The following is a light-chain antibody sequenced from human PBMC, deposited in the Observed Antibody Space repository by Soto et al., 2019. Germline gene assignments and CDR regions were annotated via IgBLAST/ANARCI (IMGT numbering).Light chain of an antibody. CDR3: SSYAGSNLWV. CDR1: SSDVGNYKY. V-gene: IGLV2-8*01. Sequence: QSALTQSPSASGSPGQSVTISCTGTSSDVGNYKYVSWYQPHPGKAPKLMIYEVSKRPSGVADRFSGSKSGNTASLTVSGLQVEDEADYYCSSYAGSNLWVFGGGTKLTVL. J-gene: IGLJ3*02. CDR2: EVS.